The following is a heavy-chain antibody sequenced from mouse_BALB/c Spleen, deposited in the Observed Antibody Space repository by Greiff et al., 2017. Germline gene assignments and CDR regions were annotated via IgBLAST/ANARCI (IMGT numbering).Heavy chain of an antibody. V-gene: IGHV1-5*01. CDR3: TSLSYYGTSNY. CDR2: IYPGNSDT. D-gene: IGHD2-10*01. Sequence: EVQLQQSGTVLARPGASVKMSCKASGYSFTSYWMHWVKQRPGQGLEWIGAIYPGNSDTSYNQKFKGKAKLTAVTSASTAYMELSSLTNEDSAVYYCTSLSYYGTSNYWGQGTTLTVSS. J-gene: IGHJ2*01. CDR1: GYSFTSYW.